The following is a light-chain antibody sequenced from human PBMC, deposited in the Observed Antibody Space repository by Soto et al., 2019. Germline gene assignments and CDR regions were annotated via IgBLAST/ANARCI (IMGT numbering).Light chain of an antibody. Sequence: EIVLTQSPGTLSLSPGERATLSCRASQSVSSSYLAWYQQKPGQAPRLLIYGASSRATGIPDRFSGSGSGTEFTLTISRLEPEDFAVYSCQQYGSSPFTFGGGTKVEIK. J-gene: IGKJ4*01. CDR1: QSVSSSY. CDR2: GAS. V-gene: IGKV3-20*01. CDR3: QQYGSSPFT.